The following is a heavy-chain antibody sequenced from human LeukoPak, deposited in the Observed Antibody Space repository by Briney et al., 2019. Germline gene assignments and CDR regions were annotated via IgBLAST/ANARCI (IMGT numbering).Heavy chain of an antibody. J-gene: IGHJ4*02. D-gene: IGHD3-10*01. CDR2: ISSSSSII. CDR1: GFTFSSYS. V-gene: IGHV3-48*02. CDR3: ARGGFGDTLGVFDY. Sequence: GGSLRLSCAASGFTFSSYSMNWVRQAPGKGLEWVSYISSSSSIIFYADSVEGRFIISRDNAKNSLYLQMNSLRDEDTAVYYCARGGFGDTLGVFDYRGQGTLVTVSS.